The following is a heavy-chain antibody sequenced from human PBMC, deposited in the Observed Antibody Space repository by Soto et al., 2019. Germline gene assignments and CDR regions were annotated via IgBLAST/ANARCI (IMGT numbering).Heavy chain of an antibody. Sequence: SETLSLTCTVSGFSISSYYWSWIRQPPGKGLEWIGYIYYSGSTNYNPSLKSRVTISVDTSKNQFSLKLSSVTAADTAVYYCAGSIDSSSVNWFDPWGQGTLVTVSS. J-gene: IGHJ5*02. D-gene: IGHD6-6*01. CDR3: AGSIDSSSVNWFDP. CDR1: GFSISSYY. CDR2: IYYSGST. V-gene: IGHV4-59*01.